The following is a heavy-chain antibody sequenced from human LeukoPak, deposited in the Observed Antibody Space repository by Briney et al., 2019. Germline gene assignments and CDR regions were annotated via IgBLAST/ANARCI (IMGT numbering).Heavy chain of an antibody. CDR2: INPNSGGL. Sequence: ASVKVSCKASGYTFTGYYMYWVRQAPGQGLEWMGRINPNSGGLNYAQKFQGRVTMTRDTSISTVYMELSRLRSDDTAVYYCARDAENSGSYYFDYWGQGTLVTVSS. CDR1: GYTFTGYY. CDR3: ARDAENSGSYYFDY. V-gene: IGHV1-2*06. D-gene: IGHD1-26*01. J-gene: IGHJ4*02.